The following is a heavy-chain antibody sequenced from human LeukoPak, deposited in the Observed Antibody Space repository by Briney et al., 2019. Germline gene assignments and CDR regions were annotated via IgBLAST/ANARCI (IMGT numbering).Heavy chain of an antibody. D-gene: IGHD6-19*01. CDR2: ISGNGAGT. J-gene: IGHJ4*02. Sequence: GGSLRLSCTPSGFTFSSHAMSWVRQAPGKGLEWVSGISGNGAGTYYGDSVKGRFTISRDNSKNTLYLQMNSLRAEDTAVYYCAKEQLGSGWYTADYWGQGTLVTVSS. CDR3: AKEQLGSGWYTADY. CDR1: GFTFSSHA. V-gene: IGHV3-23*02.